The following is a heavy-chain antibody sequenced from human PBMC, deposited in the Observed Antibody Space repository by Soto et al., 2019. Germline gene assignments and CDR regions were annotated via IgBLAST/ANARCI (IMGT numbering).Heavy chain of an antibody. CDR3: ARGYCSSTSCHFDY. CDR2: INPNSGGT. CDR1: GYTFTGYY. Sequence: ASVKVSCKASGYTFTGYYVHWVRQAPGHGLEWMGWINPNSGGTNYAQKFQGWVTMTRDTSISTAYMELSRLRSDDTAVYYCARGYCSSTSCHFDYWGQGTLVTVSS. D-gene: IGHD2-2*01. J-gene: IGHJ4*02. V-gene: IGHV1-2*04.